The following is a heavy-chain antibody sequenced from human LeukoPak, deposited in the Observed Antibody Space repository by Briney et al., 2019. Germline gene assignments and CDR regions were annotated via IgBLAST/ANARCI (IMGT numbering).Heavy chain of an antibody. CDR2: ISSSSSTI. D-gene: IGHD3-3*01. J-gene: IGHJ4*02. CDR3: ARDPVEDFWSGYYGPHDY. CDR1: GFTFSSYS. Sequence: GGSLRLSCAASGFTFSSYSMNWVRQAPGKGLEGVSYISSSSSTIYYADSVKGRFTISRDNAKNSLYLQMNSLRAEDTAVYYCARDPVEDFWSGYYGPHDYWGQGTLVTVSS. V-gene: IGHV3-48*04.